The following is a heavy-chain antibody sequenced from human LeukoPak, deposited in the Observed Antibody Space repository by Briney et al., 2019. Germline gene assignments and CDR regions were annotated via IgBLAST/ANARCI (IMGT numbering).Heavy chain of an antibody. D-gene: IGHD6-13*01. CDR2: IRYDGSNK. V-gene: IGHV3-30*02. CDR1: GFTFSSYG. Sequence: GGSLRLSCAASGFTFSSYGMHWVRQAPGKGLEWVAFIRYDGSNKYYADSVKGRFTISRDNSKNTLYLQMNSLRAEDTAVYYCAKRPGIAAAGRNDYYYYMDVWGKGTTVTVSS. J-gene: IGHJ6*03. CDR3: AKRPGIAAAGRNDYYYYMDV.